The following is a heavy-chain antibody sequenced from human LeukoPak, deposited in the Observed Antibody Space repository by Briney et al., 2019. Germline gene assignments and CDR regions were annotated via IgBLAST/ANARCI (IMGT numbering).Heavy chain of an antibody. CDR3: ARLEMATITD. Sequence: KTSETLSLTCTVSGGSISSSSYYWGWIRQPPGKGLEWIGSIYYSGSTYYNPSLKSRVTISVDTSKNQFSLKLSSVTAADTAVYYCARLEMATITDWGQGTLVTVSS. CDR1: GGSISSSSYY. D-gene: IGHD5-24*01. J-gene: IGHJ4*02. V-gene: IGHV4-39*01. CDR2: IYYSGST.